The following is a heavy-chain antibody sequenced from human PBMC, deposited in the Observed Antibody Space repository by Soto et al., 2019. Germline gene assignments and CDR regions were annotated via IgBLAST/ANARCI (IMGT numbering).Heavy chain of an antibody. CDR1: KAW. D-gene: IGHD2-8*01. CDR2: IKSNTDGGTT. V-gene: IGHV3-15*07. CDR3: NRESCTTITRLRLAY. J-gene: IGHJ4*02. Sequence: KAWPNQDKKDPEKGLEWVGRIKSNTDGGTTDYSEPVKGRFAISRDDSNNMVYLQMNSLKIEDTAVCYCNRESCTTITRLRLAYWGQGPLVTVSS.